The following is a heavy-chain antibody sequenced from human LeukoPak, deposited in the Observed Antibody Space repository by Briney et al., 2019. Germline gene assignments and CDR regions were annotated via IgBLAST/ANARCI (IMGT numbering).Heavy chain of an antibody. V-gene: IGHV3-21*01. J-gene: IGHJ4*02. D-gene: IGHD4-17*01. CDR2: ISGSSSDI. CDR3: ARVRYGDYAYFDY. CDR1: GFTFSSYT. Sequence: GGSLRLSCAASGFTFSSYTMNWVRQAPGKGLEWVSYISGSSSDIYYADSVKGRFTISRDNAKNSLYLQMNSLRAEDTAVYYCARVRYGDYAYFDYWGQGTLVTVSS.